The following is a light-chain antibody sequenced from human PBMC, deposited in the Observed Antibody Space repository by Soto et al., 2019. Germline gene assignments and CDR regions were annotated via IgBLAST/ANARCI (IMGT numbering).Light chain of an antibody. J-gene: IGLJ3*02. CDR2: EAS. CDR3: CSLTNGATWV. Sequence: QSALTQPASVSGSPGQSITISCTGTNSDVGSHNFVSWYQQYPGKAPKLLIYEASKRPSGLPNRFSGSKSGNTASLTISGLQAEDEADYYCCSLTNGATWVFGGGTKVTVL. CDR1: NSDVGSHNF. V-gene: IGLV2-23*01.